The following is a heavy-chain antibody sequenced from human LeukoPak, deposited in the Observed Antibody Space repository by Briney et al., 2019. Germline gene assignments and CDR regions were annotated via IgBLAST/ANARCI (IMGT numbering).Heavy chain of an antibody. V-gene: IGHV1-2*02. CDR1: GYTFTGYY. D-gene: IGHD1-26*01. Sequence: ASVKVSCKASGYTFTGYYLHWVRQAPGQGLDWMGWINPNSGGTTYAQNFKGRVTMTWDTSISTAYMESSRLRSDDTAVYYCAREWELLRKYLYHWGQGTLVTVSS. CDR2: INPNSGGT. J-gene: IGHJ1*01. CDR3: AREWELLRKYLYH.